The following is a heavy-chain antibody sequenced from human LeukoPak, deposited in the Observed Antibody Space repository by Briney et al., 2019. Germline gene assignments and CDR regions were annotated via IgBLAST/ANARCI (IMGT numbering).Heavy chain of an antibody. CDR3: ARNDGGYYYGSFDY. D-gene: IGHD3-22*01. CDR2: IYSGGST. Sequence: GGSLRLSCAASGFTVSSNYMSWVRQAPGKGLEWVSVIYSGGSTYYADSVKGRFTISRDNSKNTLYLQMNSLRAEDTAVYYCARNDGGYYYGSFDYWGQGTLVTVSS. V-gene: IGHV3-66*01. J-gene: IGHJ4*02. CDR1: GFTVSSNY.